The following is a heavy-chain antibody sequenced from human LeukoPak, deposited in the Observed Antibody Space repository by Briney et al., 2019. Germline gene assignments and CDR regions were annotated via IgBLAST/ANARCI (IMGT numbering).Heavy chain of an antibody. V-gene: IGHV1-18*04. Sequence: GASVRVSCKASGDPFTSYCFTWVQQAPGQGLEWMGWISAYNGATDYARILQGRVTMTAETSTSTVSMELRSLTSDDTAVYYCARCRCYDRGYCDYWGQGTLVTVSS. CDR2: ISAYNGAT. D-gene: IGHD4/OR15-4a*01. J-gene: IGHJ4*02. CDR1: GDPFTSYC. CDR3: ARCRCYDRGYCDY.